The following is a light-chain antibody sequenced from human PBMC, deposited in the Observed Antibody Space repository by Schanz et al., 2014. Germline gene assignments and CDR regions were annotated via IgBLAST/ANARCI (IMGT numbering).Light chain of an antibody. CDR3: AAWDDSLNGPV. V-gene: IGLV1-44*01. CDR1: DSNIGSNT. CDR2: GDN. J-gene: IGLJ3*02. Sequence: QSVLTQPPSASGTPGQRVTISCSGSDSNIGSNTVNWYQQLPTTAPRLLIYGDNQRPSGVPDRFSGSKSGTSASLAISGLQSEDEADYYCAAWDDSLNGPVFGGGTKLTVL.